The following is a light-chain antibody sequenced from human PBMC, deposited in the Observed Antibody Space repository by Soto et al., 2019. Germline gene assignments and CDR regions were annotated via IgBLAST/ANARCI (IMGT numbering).Light chain of an antibody. J-gene: IGLJ2*01. CDR2: DVS. V-gene: IGLV2-14*01. CDR3: SSYTSSSDVV. CDR1: SSDVGGYNY. Sequence: QSVLTQPASVSGSPGQSITISCTGTSSDVGGYNYVSWYQQHPGKAPKLMIYDVSNRPSGVSNRFSGSKSGNTASLSISGLQAEDEADYYFSSYTSSSDVVFGGGTKVTVL.